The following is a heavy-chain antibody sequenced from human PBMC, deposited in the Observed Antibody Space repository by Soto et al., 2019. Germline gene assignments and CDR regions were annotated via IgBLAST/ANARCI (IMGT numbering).Heavy chain of an antibody. J-gene: IGHJ4*02. Sequence: SQTLSLTCAISGDSVSSNSAAWNWIRQSPSRGFEWLGRTYYRSKWYSEYAASVKGRITINPDPSKNHFSLQLNSVTPEDAAVYYCARTGGATDSWGQGTLVTVSS. CDR2: TYYRSKWYS. D-gene: IGHD1-26*01. CDR3: ARTGGATDS. V-gene: IGHV6-1*01. CDR1: GDSVSSNSAA.